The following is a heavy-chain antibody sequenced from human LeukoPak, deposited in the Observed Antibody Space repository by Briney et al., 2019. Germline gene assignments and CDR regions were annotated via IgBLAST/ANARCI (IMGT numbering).Heavy chain of an antibody. CDR1: GFTFSSYS. V-gene: IGHV3-74*01. J-gene: IGHJ5*02. D-gene: IGHD3-22*01. CDR2: INSDGINT. CDR3: ARDLGQYYDTSDNWFDP. Sequence: GGSLRLSCAASGFTFSSYSMNWVRQAPGKGLEWVSRINSDGINTSYADSVKGRFTISRDNAKNTLNLQMNSLRAEDTAVYYCARDLGQYYDTSDNWFDPWGQGTLVTVSS.